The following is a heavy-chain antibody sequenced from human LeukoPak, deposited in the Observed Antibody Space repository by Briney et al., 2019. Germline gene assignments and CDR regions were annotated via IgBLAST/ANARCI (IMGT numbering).Heavy chain of an antibody. CDR2: IRYDGSNK. V-gene: IGHV3-30*02. CDR3: AKDSSSSLAFDY. CDR1: GFTFSSYG. Sequence: PGGSLRLSCSASGFTFSSYGMHWVRQAPGKGLEWVAFIRYDGSNKYYADSVKGRFTISRDNSKNTLYLQMNSLRAEDTAVYYCAKDSSSSLAFDYWGQGTLVTVSS. D-gene: IGHD6-6*01. J-gene: IGHJ4*02.